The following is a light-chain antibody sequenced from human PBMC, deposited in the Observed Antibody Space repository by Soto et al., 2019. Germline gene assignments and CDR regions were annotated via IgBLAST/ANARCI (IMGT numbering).Light chain of an antibody. Sequence: QSVLTQPASVSGSPGQSITISCTGTSSDVGGYNSVSWYRQHPGKAPKLIIYDVTYRPSGVSNRFSGSKSGNTASLTISGLQSEDEADYHCSSFTSSITYVFGTGTKVTVL. J-gene: IGLJ1*01. CDR2: DVT. CDR1: SSDVGGYNS. CDR3: SSFTSSITYV. V-gene: IGLV2-14*01.